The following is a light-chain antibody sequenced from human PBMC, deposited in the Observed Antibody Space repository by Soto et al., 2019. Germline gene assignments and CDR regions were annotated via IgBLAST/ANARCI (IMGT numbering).Light chain of an antibody. CDR3: QQYGSSPGT. V-gene: IGKV3-20*01. CDR1: QSVRDRY. J-gene: IGKJ1*01. Sequence: EIVLTQSPGTLSLSPGERATLSRRASQSVRDRYLAWYQQKPGQAPSLLIYDTSTRATGVPDRFSGSGSGTDFALTISRVEPEDFAIYFCQQYGSSPGTFGQGTKVEI. CDR2: DTS.